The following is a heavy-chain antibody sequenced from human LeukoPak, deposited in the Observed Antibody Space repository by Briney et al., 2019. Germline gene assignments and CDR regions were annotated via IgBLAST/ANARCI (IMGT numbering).Heavy chain of an antibody. CDR3: ARGDEYSSSSPFDY. J-gene: IGHJ4*02. D-gene: IGHD6-6*01. CDR1: GGSISSHY. V-gene: IGHV4-59*11. CDR2: IYYSGST. Sequence: PSETLSLTFTVSGGSISSHYWSWIRQPPGKGMEWIGYIYYSGSTNYNPSLKSRVTISVDTSKNQFSLKLSSVTAADTAVYYCARGDEYSSSSPFDYWGQGTLVTVSS.